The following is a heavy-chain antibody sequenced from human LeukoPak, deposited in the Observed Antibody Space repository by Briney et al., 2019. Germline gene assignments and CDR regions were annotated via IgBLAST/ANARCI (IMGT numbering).Heavy chain of an antibody. CDR3: ARGSSSGWQFYYYGMDV. V-gene: IGHV4-34*01. CDR2: INHSGST. CDR1: GGSFSGYY. Sequence: SETLSLTCAVYGGSFSGYYWGWIRQPPGKGLEWIGEINHSGSTNYNPSLKSRVTISVDTSKNQFSLKLSSVTAADTAVYYCARGSSSGWQFYYYGMDVWGQGTTVTVSS. J-gene: IGHJ6*02. D-gene: IGHD6-19*01.